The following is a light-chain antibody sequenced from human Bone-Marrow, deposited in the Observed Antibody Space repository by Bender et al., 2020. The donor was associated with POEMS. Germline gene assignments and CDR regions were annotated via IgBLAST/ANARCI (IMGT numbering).Light chain of an antibody. V-gene: IGLV2-14*02. J-gene: IGLJ2*01. CDR2: EVT. Sequence: QSALTQPASVSGSPGQSITISCTGSSSDVGNYNLVSWYQQHPDKAPKLIIYEVTQRPSGVSNRLAGSKSGNTASLTISGLQAEDEAHYYCSSYTSSSTLTLFGGGTKLTVL. CDR1: SSDVGNYNL. CDR3: SSYTSSSTLTL.